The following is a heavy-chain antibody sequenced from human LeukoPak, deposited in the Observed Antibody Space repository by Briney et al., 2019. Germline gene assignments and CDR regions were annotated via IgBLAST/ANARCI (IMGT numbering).Heavy chain of an antibody. CDR3: ARSQYSSSLHGMDV. CDR2: INHSGST. D-gene: IGHD6-13*01. Sequence: PSETLSLTCAVYGGSFSGYYWSWIRQPPGKGLEWIGEINHSGSTNFNPSLKSRVTISVDTSKNQFSLKLSSVTAADTAVYYCARSQYSSSLHGMDVWGQGTTVTVSS. J-gene: IGHJ6*02. CDR1: GGSFSGYY. V-gene: IGHV4-34*01.